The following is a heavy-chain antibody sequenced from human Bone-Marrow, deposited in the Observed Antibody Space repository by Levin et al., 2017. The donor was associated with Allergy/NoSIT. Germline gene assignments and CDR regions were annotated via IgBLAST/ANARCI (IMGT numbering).Heavy chain of an antibody. CDR1: GFTFSSYW. CDR2: IKQDGSEK. CDR3: AREALVPAAMVYYYYGMDV. Sequence: CAASGFTFSSYWMSWVRQAPGKGLEWVANIKQDGSEKYYVDSVKGRFTISRDNAKNSLYLQMNSLRAEDTAVYYCAREALVPAAMVYYYYGMDVWGQGTTVTVSS. V-gene: IGHV3-7*01. D-gene: IGHD2-2*01. J-gene: IGHJ6*02.